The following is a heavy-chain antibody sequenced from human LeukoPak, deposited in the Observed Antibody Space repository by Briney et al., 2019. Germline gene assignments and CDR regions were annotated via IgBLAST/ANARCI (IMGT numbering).Heavy chain of an antibody. CDR1: GYTFTSYG. V-gene: IGHV1-18*01. CDR3: ARNTGKFDY. Sequence: ASVKVSCKASGYTFTSYGISWVRQAPGQGLEWMGWISAYNGNTNYAQKFQGRVTITRDTSASTAYMELSSLRSEDTAVYYCARNTGKFDYWGQGTLVTVSS. J-gene: IGHJ4*02. CDR2: ISAYNGNT. D-gene: IGHD2/OR15-2a*01.